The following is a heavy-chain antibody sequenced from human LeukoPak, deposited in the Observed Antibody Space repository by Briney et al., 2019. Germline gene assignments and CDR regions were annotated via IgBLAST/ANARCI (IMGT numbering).Heavy chain of an antibody. V-gene: IGHV3-48*03. CDR1: GFTFSSYE. D-gene: IGHD1-26*01. CDR2: ITSGGGGI. J-gene: IGHJ4*02. CDR3: ARRVGATGFEY. Sequence: GGSLRLSCAASGFTFSSYEMSWVRQAPGKGLEWVSYITSGGGGIGYADSVKGRSTISRDNARNSLYLQMNSLRVEDTAIYYCARRVGATGFEYWGQGTLVTVSS.